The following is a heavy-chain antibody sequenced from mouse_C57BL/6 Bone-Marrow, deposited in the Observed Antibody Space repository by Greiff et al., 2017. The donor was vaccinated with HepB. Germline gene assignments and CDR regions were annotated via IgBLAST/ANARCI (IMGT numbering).Heavy chain of an antibody. D-gene: IGHD1-1*01. Sequence: VQLQQPGAELVMPGASVKLSCKASGYTFTSYWMHWVKQSPGQGLEWIGEIDPSDSYTNYNQKFKGKSTLTVDKSSSTAYMQLSSLTSEDSAVYYCASYSSYVGDYWGQGTTLTVSS. CDR2: IDPSDSYT. J-gene: IGHJ2*01. CDR1: GYTFTSYW. CDR3: ASYSSYVGDY. V-gene: IGHV1-69*01.